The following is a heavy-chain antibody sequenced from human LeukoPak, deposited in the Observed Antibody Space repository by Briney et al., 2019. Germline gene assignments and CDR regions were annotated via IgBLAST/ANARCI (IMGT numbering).Heavy chain of an antibody. D-gene: IGHD6-19*01. J-gene: IGHJ6*03. CDR3: ARDSSGWSPYYYYYYYMDV. V-gene: IGHV1-46*01. CDR2: INPSGGST. Sequence: ASVKVSCKASGYTFTSYYMHWVRQAPGQGLEWMGIINPSGGSTSYAQKFQGRVTMTRDMSTSTVYMELSSLRSEDTAVYYCARDSSGWSPYYYYYYYMDVWGKGTTVTVSS. CDR1: GYTFTSYY.